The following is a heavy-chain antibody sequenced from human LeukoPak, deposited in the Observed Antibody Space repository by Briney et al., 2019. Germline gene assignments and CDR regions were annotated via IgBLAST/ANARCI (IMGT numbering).Heavy chain of an antibody. CDR2: INHSGST. V-gene: IGHV4-34*01. CDR3: ARSGRVFGVVIIHKLDY. D-gene: IGHD3-3*01. J-gene: IGHJ4*02. Sequence: SETLSLTCAVYGGSFSGYYRSWIRQPPGKGLEWIGEINHSGSTNYNPSLNSRVTISVDTSKNQFSLKLSSVTAADTAVYYCARSGRVFGVVIIHKLDYWGQGTLVTVSS. CDR1: GGSFSGYY.